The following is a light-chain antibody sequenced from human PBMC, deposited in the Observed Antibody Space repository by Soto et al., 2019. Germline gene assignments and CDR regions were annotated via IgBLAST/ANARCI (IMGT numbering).Light chain of an antibody. V-gene: IGKV1-39*01. CDR3: QQSFDTPYT. J-gene: IGKJ2*01. Sequence: DIQMTQSPSSLSASVGDRVSITCRASETISSNYLNWYQQKPGKAPKLHVYAASILHAGVPSRFTGSGFDTDFTLTISSLQPEDFAMYYCQQSFDTPYTFGQGTKVEI. CDR1: ETISSNY. CDR2: AAS.